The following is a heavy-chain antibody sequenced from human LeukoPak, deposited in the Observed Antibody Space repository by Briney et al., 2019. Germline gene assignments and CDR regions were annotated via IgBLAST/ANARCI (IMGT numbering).Heavy chain of an antibody. CDR1: GGSISSYY. D-gene: IGHD3-3*01. V-gene: IGHV4-59*01. CDR2: IYYSGST. CDR3: ARGRIDFWSGYYSFDY. Sequence: KPSETLSLTCTVSGGSISSYYWSWIRQPPGKGLEWIGYIYYSGSTNYNPSLKSRVTISVDTSKNQFSLKLSSVTAADTAVDYCARGRIDFWSGYYSFDYWGQGTLVTVSS. J-gene: IGHJ4*02.